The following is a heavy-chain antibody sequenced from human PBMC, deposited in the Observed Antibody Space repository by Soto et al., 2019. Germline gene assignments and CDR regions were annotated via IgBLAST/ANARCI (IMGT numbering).Heavy chain of an antibody. CDR1: GGTFSSYA. D-gene: IGHD3-22*01. J-gene: IGHJ4*02. CDR2: IIPIFGTA. Sequence: QVQLVQSGAEVKKPGSSVKVSCKASGGTFSSYAISWVRQAPGQGLEWMGGIIPIFGTANYAQRFQGRVTITADESTSTAYMELSSLRSEDTAVYYCASPHTGYYDSSGYYFVYWGQGTLVTVSS. V-gene: IGHV1-69*01. CDR3: ASPHTGYYDSSGYYFVY.